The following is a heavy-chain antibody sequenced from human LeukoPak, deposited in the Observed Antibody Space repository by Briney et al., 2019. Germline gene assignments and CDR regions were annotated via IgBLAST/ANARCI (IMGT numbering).Heavy chain of an antibody. D-gene: IGHD2-8*01. V-gene: IGHV1-2*02. CDR1: GYTFTGYY. CDR3: ARQTDGPTSTLYYYYYYMDV. Sequence: ASVKVSCKASGYTFTGYYMHWVRQAPGQGLEWMGWINPNSGGTNYTQKFQGRVTMTRDTSISTAYMELSRLRSDDTAVYYCARQTDGPTSTLYYYYYYMDVWGKGTTVTVSS. CDR2: INPNSGGT. J-gene: IGHJ6*03.